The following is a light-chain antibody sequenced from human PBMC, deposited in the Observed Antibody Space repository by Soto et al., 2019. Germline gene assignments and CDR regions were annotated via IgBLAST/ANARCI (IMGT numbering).Light chain of an antibody. CDR2: DTS. J-gene: IGKJ4*01. CDR1: RSVSSTY. Sequence: EIVLTQSPGTLSLSPGERATLSCRVSRSVSSTYLAWYQQKPGQAPRLLIYDTSSRATGIPDRFSGSGSGTDFTLTISRLEPEDFAVYYCQQYGNSPPRITFGGGTKVEIK. CDR3: QQYGNSPPRIT. V-gene: IGKV3-20*01.